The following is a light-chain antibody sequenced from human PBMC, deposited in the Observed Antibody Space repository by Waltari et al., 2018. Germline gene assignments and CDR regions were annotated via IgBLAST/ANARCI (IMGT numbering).Light chain of an antibody. CDR1: KLGDKY. CDR3: QAWDSSTAV. V-gene: IGLV3-1*01. J-gene: IGLJ2*01. Sequence: SYELAPPPSVSVSPGQTASITCSGDKLGDKYVSWYQQKPGQSPVVVIYRDTERPSGIPERFSGSNSGNTATLTISGTQTMDEADYYCQAWDSSTAVFGGGTKLTVL. CDR2: RDT.